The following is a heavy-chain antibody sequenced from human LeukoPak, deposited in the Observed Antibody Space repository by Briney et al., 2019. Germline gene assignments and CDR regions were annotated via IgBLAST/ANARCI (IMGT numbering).Heavy chain of an antibody. CDR2: IKQDGSEK. Sequence: GVPVSLSCAASRFTYNSFWMMWVPEAPGMGLECVANIKQDGSEKEYVDSVKGRFTISRDNAKSSLYLQMNSLSAEDTAVYYCATSRTFDYWGQGTLVTVSS. CDR1: RFTYNSFW. V-gene: IGHV3-7*01. J-gene: IGHJ4*02. CDR3: ATSRTFDY.